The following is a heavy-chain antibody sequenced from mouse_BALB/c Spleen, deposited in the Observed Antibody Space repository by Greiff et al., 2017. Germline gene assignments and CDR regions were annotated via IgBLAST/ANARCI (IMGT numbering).Heavy chain of an antibody. CDR2: IYPSDSYT. CDR1: GYTFTSYW. J-gene: IGHJ4*01. Sequence: QVQLQQPGAELVRPGASVKLSCKASGYTFTSYWINWVKQRPGQGLEWIGNIYPSDSYTNYNQKFKDKATLTVDKSSSTAYMKLSSPTSEDSAVYYCTRYRLRYAMDYWGQGTSVTVAS. CDR3: TRYRLRYAMDY. V-gene: IGHV1-69*02. D-gene: IGHD2-2*01.